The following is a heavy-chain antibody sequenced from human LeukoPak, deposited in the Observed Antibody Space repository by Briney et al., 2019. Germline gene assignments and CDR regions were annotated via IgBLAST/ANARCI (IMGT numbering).Heavy chain of an antibody. CDR3: ARGSNSGSYYGSEYFHH. CDR1: GFSFTNYA. V-gene: IGHV3-74*01. CDR2: INTDGSST. Sequence: GGSLRLSCAASGFSFTNYAMSWVRQAPGKGLVWVSRINTDGSSTSYADSVKGRFTISRDNAKNTLFLQMNSLRAEDTAVYYCARGSNSGSYYGSEYFHHWGQGTLVTVSS. D-gene: IGHD1-26*01. J-gene: IGHJ1*01.